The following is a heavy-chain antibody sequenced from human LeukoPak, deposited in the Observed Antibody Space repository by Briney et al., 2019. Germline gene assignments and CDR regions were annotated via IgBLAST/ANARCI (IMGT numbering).Heavy chain of an antibody. CDR3: ARHYYDSSGYTHYYYYYGMDV. Sequence: SVKVSCKASGGTFSSYAISWVRQAPGQGLEWMGGIIPIFGTANYAQKFQGRVTITADESTSTAYMKLSSLRSEDTAVYYCARHYYDSSGYTHYYYYYGMDVWGQGTTVTVSS. V-gene: IGHV1-69*01. D-gene: IGHD3-22*01. CDR2: IIPIFGTA. J-gene: IGHJ6*02. CDR1: GGTFSSYA.